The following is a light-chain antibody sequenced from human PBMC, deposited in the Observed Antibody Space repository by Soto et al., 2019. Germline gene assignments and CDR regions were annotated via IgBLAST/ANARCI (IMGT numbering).Light chain of an antibody. V-gene: IGKV1-9*01. J-gene: IGKJ5*01. Sequence: IQLTQSPSSLSASVGDRVTITCRASQGISSYLAWYQQKPGKAPKLLIYAASTLQSGVPSRFSGSGSGTDFTLTISSLQPVDFATYYCQQLNSYPITFGQGTRLEI. CDR2: AAS. CDR1: QGISSY. CDR3: QQLNSYPIT.